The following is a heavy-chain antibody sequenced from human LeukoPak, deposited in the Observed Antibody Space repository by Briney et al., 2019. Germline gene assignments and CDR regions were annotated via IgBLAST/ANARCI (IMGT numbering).Heavy chain of an antibody. D-gene: IGHD6-13*01. Sequence: PGGSLRLSCAASGFTFSDYAMRWVRQAPGKGLEWVAVISFDGSSKYYADSVKGRFTISRDNSKNTLYLQMNSLRTEDTAMYYCARQRGGSSWYLTDYWGQGTLVTVSS. CDR2: ISFDGSSK. CDR1: GFTFSDYA. CDR3: ARQRGGSSWYLTDY. V-gene: IGHV3-30-3*01. J-gene: IGHJ4*02.